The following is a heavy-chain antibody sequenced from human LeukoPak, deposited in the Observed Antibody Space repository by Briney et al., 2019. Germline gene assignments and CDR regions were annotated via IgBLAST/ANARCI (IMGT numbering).Heavy chain of an antibody. V-gene: IGHV3-74*01. CDR1: GSTFISYW. D-gene: IGHD3-9*01. Sequence: GGSLRLSCAASGSTFISYWMHWVRQAPGKGLVWVSRINSDGSTTSYAASVKGRFTISRDTAKNTLYLQMNSLRAEDTAVYYCARGHNFGRLHPFDYWGQGTLVTVSS. CDR2: INSDGSTT. J-gene: IGHJ4*02. CDR3: ARGHNFGRLHPFDY.